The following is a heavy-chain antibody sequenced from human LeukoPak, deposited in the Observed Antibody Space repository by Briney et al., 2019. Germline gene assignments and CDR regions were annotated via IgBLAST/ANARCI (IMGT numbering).Heavy chain of an antibody. CDR2: INPNSGGT. CDR3: ARVPTGSYDY. Sequence: ASVKVSCKASGYTFTGYYMHWVRQAPGQGLEWMGWINPNSGGTHYAQNFQGRVTLTRDTSISTAFMELSGMRSDDTAVYYCARVPTGSYDYWGQGTLVTVSS. J-gene: IGHJ4*02. V-gene: IGHV1-2*02. CDR1: GYTFTGYY. D-gene: IGHD1-26*01.